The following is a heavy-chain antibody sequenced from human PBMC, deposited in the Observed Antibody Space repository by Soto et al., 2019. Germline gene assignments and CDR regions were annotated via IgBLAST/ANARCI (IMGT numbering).Heavy chain of an antibody. V-gene: IGHV3-21*01. J-gene: IGHJ4*02. CDR2: ISSSSSYI. CDR1: GFTFSSYS. D-gene: IGHD3-10*01. Sequence: EVQLVESGGGLVKPGGSLRLSCAASGFTFSSYSMNWVRQAPGKGLEWVSSISSSSSYIYYADSVKGRFTISRDNAKNSLYLQMNSLRAEDTAVYYCARDLGLGYYYGSGTRGQGTLVTVSS. CDR3: ARDLGLGYYYGSGT.